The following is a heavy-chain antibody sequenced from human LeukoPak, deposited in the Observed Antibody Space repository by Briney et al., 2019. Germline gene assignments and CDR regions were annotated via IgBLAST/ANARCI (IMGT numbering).Heavy chain of an antibody. CDR1: GYTFTSYG. Sequence: ASVKVSCKASGYTFTSYGISWVRQAPGQGLEWMGWISAYNGNTNYAQKFQGRVTITRDTSASTAYMELSSLRSEDTAVYYCARDYLDTDSSGYSFDYWGQGTLVTVSS. CDR3: ARDYLDTDSSGYSFDY. CDR2: ISAYNGNT. D-gene: IGHD3-22*01. J-gene: IGHJ4*02. V-gene: IGHV1-18*01.